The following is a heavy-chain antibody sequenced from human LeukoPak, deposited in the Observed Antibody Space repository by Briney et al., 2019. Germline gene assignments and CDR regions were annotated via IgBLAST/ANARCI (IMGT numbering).Heavy chain of an antibody. V-gene: IGHV3-33*01. CDR1: GFSFSKYG. Sequence: GGCLRLSCVASGFSFSKYGMHWVRQTPGKGLQWLAIIWYDGHNKYYADSVKGRFTISRDNSKNTLFLEMNHLKAEATAVYYCAREWGLIAVAGGPGYWGQGTLVTVSS. CDR3: AREWGLIAVAGGPGY. J-gene: IGHJ4*02. CDR2: IWYDGHNK. D-gene: IGHD2-21*01.